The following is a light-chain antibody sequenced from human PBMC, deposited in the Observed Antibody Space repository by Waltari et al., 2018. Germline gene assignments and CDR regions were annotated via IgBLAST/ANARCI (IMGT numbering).Light chain of an antibody. CDR2: DVS. J-gene: IGLJ2*01. CDR1: DSDTGGYNY. Sequence: QSALTQPAPVSGSPGQTITISCAGTDSDTGGYNYVSWYQQCPDKAPKVLIYDVSNRPSGVSNRVSGSKSGNTASLTISGLQAEDEGDYYCASFTSSRFVAFGGGTKVTVL. CDR3: ASFTSSRFVA. V-gene: IGLV2-14*01.